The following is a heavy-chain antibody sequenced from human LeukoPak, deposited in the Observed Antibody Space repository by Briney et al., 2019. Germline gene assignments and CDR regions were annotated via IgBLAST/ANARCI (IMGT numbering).Heavy chain of an antibody. J-gene: IGHJ3*02. V-gene: IGHV1-69*05. D-gene: IGHD2-15*01. CDR2: IIPIFGTA. CDR1: GGTFSSYA. Sequence: SVKVSCKASGGTFSSYAISWVRQAPGQGLEWMGRIIPIFGTANYAQKFQGKVTITTDESTSTAYMELSSLRSEDTAVYYCANRIPGHPAEDAFDIWGQGTMVTVSS. CDR3: ANRIPGHPAEDAFDI.